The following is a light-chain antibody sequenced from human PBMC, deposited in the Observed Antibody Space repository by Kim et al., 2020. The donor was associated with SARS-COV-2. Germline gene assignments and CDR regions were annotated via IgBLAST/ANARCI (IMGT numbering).Light chain of an antibody. CDR1: SGSMDDKY. J-gene: IGLJ2*01. V-gene: IGLV6-57*03. CDR3: QSYNRDNVL. Sequence: GKTVTISCTRSSGSMDDKYVQWYQQRPGGVPTTVIYEDDQRPSGVSARFSGSIDNSSNSASLTIAGLRTEDEADYYCQSYNRDNVLFGGGTQLTVL. CDR2: EDD.